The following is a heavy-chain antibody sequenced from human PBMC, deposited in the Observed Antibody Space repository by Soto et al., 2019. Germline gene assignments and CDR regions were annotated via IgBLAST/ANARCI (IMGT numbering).Heavy chain of an antibody. D-gene: IGHD1-26*01. Sequence: QVQLVESGGGVVQPGRPLRLSCAASGFTFSSYGMHWVRQAPGKGLEWVAVISYDGSNKYYADSVKGRFTISRDNSKNTLYLQMNSLRAEDTAVYYCAKDPSWQGGGYYYYGMDVWGQGTTVTVSS. CDR1: GFTFSSYG. V-gene: IGHV3-30*18. CDR2: ISYDGSNK. J-gene: IGHJ6*02. CDR3: AKDPSWQGGGYYYYGMDV.